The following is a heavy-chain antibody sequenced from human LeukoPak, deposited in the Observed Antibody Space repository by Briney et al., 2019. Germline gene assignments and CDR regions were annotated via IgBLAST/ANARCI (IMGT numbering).Heavy chain of an antibody. V-gene: IGHV4-34*01. CDR2: INHSGST. Sequence: AETLSLTCAVYGGSFSGYYWSWIRQPPGKGLEWIGEINHSGSTNYNPSLKSRVTISVDTSKNQFSLKRSSVTAADTAVYYCARGGQGTGTTESLFDYWGQGTLVTVSS. D-gene: IGHD1-7*01. J-gene: IGHJ4*02. CDR3: ARGGQGTGTTESLFDY. CDR1: GGSFSGYY.